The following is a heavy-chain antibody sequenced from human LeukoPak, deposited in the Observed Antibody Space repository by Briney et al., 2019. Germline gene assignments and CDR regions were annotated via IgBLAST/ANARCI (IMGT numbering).Heavy chain of an antibody. CDR3: ARFYGGYYYYYMDV. J-gene: IGHJ6*03. CDR2: IYYSGST. V-gene: IGHV4-59*08. Sequence: SETLSLTCTVSGGSISSYYWSWVRQPPGKGLEWVRYIYYSGSTNYNPSLKSRVTMSVDTSKNQFSLKLNSVTAADTAVYYCARFYGGYYYYYMDVWGKGTTVTVSS. CDR1: GGSISSYY. D-gene: IGHD4-17*01.